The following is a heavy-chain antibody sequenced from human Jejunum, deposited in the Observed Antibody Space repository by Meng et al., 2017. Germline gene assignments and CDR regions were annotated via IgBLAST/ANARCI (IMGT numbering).Heavy chain of an antibody. J-gene: IGHJ4*02. CDR1: GFTFSNDW. Sequence: GESLKISCVASGFTFSNDWMNWVRRAPGRGLEWVANMNKDGSQKNYVNSVKGRFTISRDNAKNSLYLQMSSLRAEDTAVYYCARGVDYMFDYWGQGNLV. D-gene: IGHD4-11*01. V-gene: IGHV3-7*04. CDR3: ARGVDYMFDY. CDR2: MNKDGSQK.